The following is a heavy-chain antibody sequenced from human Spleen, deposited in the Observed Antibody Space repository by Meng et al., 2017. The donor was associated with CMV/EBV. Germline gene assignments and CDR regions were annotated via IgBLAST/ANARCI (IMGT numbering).Heavy chain of an antibody. V-gene: IGHV4-39*01. CDR1: GGSINNDNYY. J-gene: IGHJ4*02. CDR2: IYYSGST. CDR3: ASQTFVELFY. D-gene: IGHD3-10*01. Sequence: GSLRLSCTVSGGSINNDNYYWGWIRQHPGKGLEWIGSIYYSGSTKYNPSLQSRFTISVDASRTQFSLNLSFVTAADTALYSCASQTFVELFYWGQGSLVTVSS.